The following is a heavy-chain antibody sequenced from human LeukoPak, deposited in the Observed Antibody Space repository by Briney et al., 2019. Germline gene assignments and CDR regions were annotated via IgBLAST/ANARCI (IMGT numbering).Heavy chain of an antibody. CDR1: GYRFTNYS. Sequence: GESLKISCKGSGYRFTNYSIGWVRQMPGKGLEWMGIIYPGDSDTRYSPAFQGQVTISADKSISTAYLQWNSLKASDTAMYYCARHPDPEYCSSTNCYTDYWGQGTLVTVSS. D-gene: IGHD2-2*02. CDR3: ARHPDPEYCSSTNCYTDY. CDR2: IYPGDSDT. J-gene: IGHJ4*02. V-gene: IGHV5-51*01.